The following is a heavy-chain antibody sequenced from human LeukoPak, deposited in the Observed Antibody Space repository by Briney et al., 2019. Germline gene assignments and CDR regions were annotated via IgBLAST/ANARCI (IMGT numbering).Heavy chain of an antibody. CDR3: ARIGGSGTYWDY. D-gene: IGHD3-10*01. V-gene: IGHV3-7*01. Sequence: GGSLRLSCAASGFTFSDYWMSWVRQAPGEGREGVANIKYHGSDEHYVDSVRGRFTIYRDNAKNSLFMQMNSLRAEDKAVYYCARIGGSGTYWDYWGQGTLVTVSS. CDR2: IKYHGSDE. J-gene: IGHJ4*02. CDR1: GFTFSDYW.